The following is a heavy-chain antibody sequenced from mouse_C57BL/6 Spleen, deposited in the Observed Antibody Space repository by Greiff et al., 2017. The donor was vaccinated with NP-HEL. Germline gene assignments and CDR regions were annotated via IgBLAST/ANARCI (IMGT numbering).Heavy chain of an antibody. Sequence: QVQLQQPGAELVKPGASVKMSCKASGYTFTSYWITWVKQRPGQGLEWIGDIYPGSGSTNYNEKFKSKATLTVDTSSSTAYMQLSSLTSEDSAVYYCAGGVYSNYEAWFAYWGQGTLVTVSA. CDR2: IYPGSGST. V-gene: IGHV1-55*01. CDR1: GYTFTSYW. CDR3: AGGVYSNYEAWFAY. J-gene: IGHJ3*01. D-gene: IGHD2-5*01.